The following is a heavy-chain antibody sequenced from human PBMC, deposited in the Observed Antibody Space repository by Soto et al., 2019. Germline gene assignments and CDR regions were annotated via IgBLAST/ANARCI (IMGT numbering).Heavy chain of an antibody. J-gene: IGHJ5*02. V-gene: IGHV4-30-2*01. CDR3: ARAVAPYFGTWFDP. CDR2: ISHTGST. CDR1: GGSITSGNSYS. Sequence: SETLSLTCAVSGGSITSGNSYSWSWIRQPPGKGLEWIGSISHTGSTSYNPSLKSRLTMSVDKSKNQFSLRLSSVTAADMAVYYCARAVAPYFGTWFDPWGQGILVTAPQ. D-gene: IGHD3-10*01.